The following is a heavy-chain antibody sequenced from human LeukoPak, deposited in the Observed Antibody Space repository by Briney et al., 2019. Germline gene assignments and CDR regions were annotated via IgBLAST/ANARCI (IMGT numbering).Heavy chain of an antibody. CDR3: GILTLSPG. J-gene: IGHJ4*02. Sequence: GGSLRLSCAASEFSVGSNYMTWVRQAPGKGLEWVSRISYDGHNTNYADSVKGRFTISRDTAKNTLYLQMNSLRVDDTAVYYCGILTLSPGWGQGTLVTVSS. CDR2: ISYDGHNT. CDR1: EFSVGSNY. D-gene: IGHD1-14*01. V-gene: IGHV3-74*01.